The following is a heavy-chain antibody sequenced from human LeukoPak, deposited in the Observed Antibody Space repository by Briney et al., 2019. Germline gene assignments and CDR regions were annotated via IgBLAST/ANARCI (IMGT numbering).Heavy chain of an antibody. CDR3: ATKEIISLDYDFDY. CDR2: FDPEDGET. Sequence: GASVKVSCKVSGYSLTELSMHWVRQAPGKWLEWMGGFDPEDGETIYAQKFQGRVTMTEDTSTDTAYMELSSLRSEDTAVYYCATKEIISLDYDFDYWGQGTLVTVSS. V-gene: IGHV1-24*01. D-gene: IGHD3-22*01. J-gene: IGHJ4*02. CDR1: GYSLTELS.